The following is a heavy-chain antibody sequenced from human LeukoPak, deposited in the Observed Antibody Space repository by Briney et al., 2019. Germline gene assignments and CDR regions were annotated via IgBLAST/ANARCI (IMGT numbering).Heavy chain of an antibody. CDR1: GGSFSGYY. CDR2: INHSGST. V-gene: IGHV4-34*01. D-gene: IGHD3-3*01. CDR3: ARGGIRITIFGVATRGFDY. J-gene: IGHJ4*02. Sequence: SETLSLTCAVYGGSFSGYYWSWIRQPPGKGREWIGEINHSGSTNYNPSLKSRVTISVDTSKNQFSLKLSSVTAADTAVYYCARGGIRITIFGVATRGFDYWGQGTLVTVSS.